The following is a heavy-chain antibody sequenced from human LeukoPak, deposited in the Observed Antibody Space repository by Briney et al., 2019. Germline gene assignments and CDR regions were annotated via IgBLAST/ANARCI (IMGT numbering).Heavy chain of an antibody. V-gene: IGHV3-48*03. J-gene: IGHJ4*02. CDR1: GFTFSSYE. CDR2: ISTSASTI. Sequence: AGGSLRLSCAASGFTFSSYEMNWVRQAPGKGLEWVSYISTSASTICYADSVKGRFTSSRDNAKNSLYLQMNSLRAEDTAVYYCARRGTSRSSYYFDYWGQGTLVTVSS. CDR3: ARRGTSRSSYYFDY.